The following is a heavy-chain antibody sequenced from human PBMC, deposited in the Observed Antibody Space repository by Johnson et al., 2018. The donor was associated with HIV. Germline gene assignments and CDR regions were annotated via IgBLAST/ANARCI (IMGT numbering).Heavy chain of an antibody. CDR3: ARVAVAGTRSI. V-gene: IGHV3-20*04. J-gene: IGHJ3*02. CDR2: INWSGGST. CDR1: GITFDDYG. D-gene: IGHD6-19*01. Sequence: EVQLVESGGGVVRPGGSLRLSCAASGITFDDYGMSWVRQTPGKGLEWVSGINWSGGSTGYADSVMGRFSISRDNAKNSLYLQMNSLRAEDTAVYYCARVAVAGTRSIWGQGTMVTVSS.